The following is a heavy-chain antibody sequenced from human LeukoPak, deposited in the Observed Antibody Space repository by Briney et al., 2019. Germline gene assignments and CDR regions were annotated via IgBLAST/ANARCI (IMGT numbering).Heavy chain of an antibody. V-gene: IGHV3-21*01. D-gene: IGHD2-2*01. CDR2: ISSSSSYI. J-gene: IGHJ4*02. CDR1: GFTFSSYS. Sequence: KTGGSLRLSCAASGFTFSSYSMNWVRQAPGKGLEWVSSISSSSSYIYYADSVKGRFTISRDNAKNSLYLKMNSLRAEDTAVYYCARGYCSSTSCYYFDYWGQGTLVTVSS. CDR3: ARGYCSSTSCYYFDY.